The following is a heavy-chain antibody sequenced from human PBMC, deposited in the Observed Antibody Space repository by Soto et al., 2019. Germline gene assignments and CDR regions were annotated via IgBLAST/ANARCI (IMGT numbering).Heavy chain of an antibody. V-gene: IGHV3-30*18. CDR2: ISYDGSNK. J-gene: IGHJ6*02. Sequence: GGSLRLSCAASGFTFSSYGMHWVRQAPGKGLEWVAVISYDGSNKYYADSVKGRFTISRDNSKNTLYLQMNSLRAEDTAVYYCAKDRGYSSSWNYYYYGMDVWGQGTTVTVSS. CDR3: AKDRGYSSSWNYYYYGMDV. D-gene: IGHD6-13*01. CDR1: GFTFSSYG.